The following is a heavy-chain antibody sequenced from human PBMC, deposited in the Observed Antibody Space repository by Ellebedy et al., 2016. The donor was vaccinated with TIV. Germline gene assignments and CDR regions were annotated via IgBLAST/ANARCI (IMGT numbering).Heavy chain of an antibody. Sequence: GESLKISCKGSGYSFTSYWIGWVRQMPGKGLEWMGIIYPGDSDTRYSPSFQGQVTISADKSISTAYLQWSSLKASDTAMYYCARQVDYGDYRGWFDPWGQGTLVTVSS. V-gene: IGHV5-51*01. CDR2: IYPGDSDT. J-gene: IGHJ5*02. D-gene: IGHD4-17*01. CDR1: GYSFTSYW. CDR3: ARQVDYGDYRGWFDP.